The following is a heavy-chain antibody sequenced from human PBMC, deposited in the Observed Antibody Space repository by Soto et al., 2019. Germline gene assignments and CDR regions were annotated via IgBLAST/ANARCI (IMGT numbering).Heavy chain of an antibody. CDR1: GFTFSSYG. CDR2: IWYDGSNK. CDR3: ARDGRVVQKYYFDY. Sequence: GGSLRLSCAASGFTFSSYGMHWVRQAPGKGLEWVAVIWYDGSNKYYADSVKGRFTISRDNSKNTLYLQMNSLRAEDTAVYYCARDGRVVQKYYFDYWGQGTLVTVSS. V-gene: IGHV3-33*01. D-gene: IGHD3-3*01. J-gene: IGHJ4*02.